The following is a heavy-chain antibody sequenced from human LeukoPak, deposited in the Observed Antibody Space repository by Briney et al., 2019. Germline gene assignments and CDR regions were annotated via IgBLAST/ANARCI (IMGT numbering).Heavy chain of an antibody. CDR2: INDSGAI. CDR3: ARVLLTGKTGYYMDV. Sequence: SETLSLTCAVYGGSFSNYYWSWIRQSPGKGLEWIGEINDSGAINYNPSLMSRVTISVDKSKNQFSLKLTSVTAADTAMYYCARVLLTGKTGYYMDVWGKGTTVTVSS. V-gene: IGHV4-34*01. J-gene: IGHJ6*03. D-gene: IGHD3-9*01. CDR1: GGSFSNYY.